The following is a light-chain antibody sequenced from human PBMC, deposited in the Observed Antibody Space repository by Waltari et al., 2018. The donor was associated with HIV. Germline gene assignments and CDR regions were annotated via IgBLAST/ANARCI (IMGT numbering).Light chain of an antibody. Sequence: QSVLTQPPSASGTPGQRVTISCSGSSSNIGSNTVNWYQQLPGTAPKLLIYTYKPRPSGVPDRFSVSKSGTSASLSISWLQSEDEADYYCASWDDSLNGYVFGTGTKVTVL. CDR3: ASWDDSLNGYV. CDR1: SSNIGSNT. CDR2: TYK. V-gene: IGLV1-44*01. J-gene: IGLJ1*01.